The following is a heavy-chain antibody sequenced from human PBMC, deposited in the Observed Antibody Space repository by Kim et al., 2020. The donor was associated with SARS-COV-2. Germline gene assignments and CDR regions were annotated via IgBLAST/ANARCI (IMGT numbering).Heavy chain of an antibody. CDR1: GFTFSSYA. D-gene: IGHD5-12*01. CDR3: AKDPLYSGYDRGDFDI. J-gene: IGHJ3*02. Sequence: GGSLRLSCAASGFTFSSYAMSWVRQAPGKGLEWVSAISGRGGLIKYADSVKGRFTISRDNSKNTLYLQMNSLRAEDTAVYYCAKDPLYSGYDRGDFDIWGQGTMVTVSS. V-gene: IGHV3-23*01. CDR2: ISGRGGLI.